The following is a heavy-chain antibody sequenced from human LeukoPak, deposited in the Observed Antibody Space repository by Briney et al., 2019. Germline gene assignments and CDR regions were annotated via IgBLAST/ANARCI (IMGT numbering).Heavy chain of an antibody. CDR3: ARGGRVVIPAARSNYFDY. CDR2: INHSGGT. D-gene: IGHD2-2*01. CDR1: GGSISSGGYY. J-gene: IGHJ4*02. Sequence: SQTLSPTCTVSGGSISSGGYYWSWIRQHPGKGLEWTGEINHSGGTNYNPSLKSRVTISVDTSKNQFSLKLSSVTAADTAVYYCARGGRVVIPAARSNYFDYWGQGTTVTVSS. V-gene: IGHV4-31*03.